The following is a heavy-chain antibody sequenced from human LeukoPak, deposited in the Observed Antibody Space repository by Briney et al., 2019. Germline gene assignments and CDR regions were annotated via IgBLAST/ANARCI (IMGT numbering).Heavy chain of an antibody. CDR3: TTVIMGTPKDDY. CDR1: GFTVSSNY. CDR2: IYSGGST. D-gene: IGHD4-23*01. V-gene: IGHV3-53*01. Sequence: GGSLRLSCAASGFTVSSNYMSWVRQAPGKGLEWVSVIYSGGSTYYADSVKGRFTISRDNSKNTLYLQMNSLKTEDTAVYYCTTVIMGTPKDDYWGQGTLVTVSS. J-gene: IGHJ4*02.